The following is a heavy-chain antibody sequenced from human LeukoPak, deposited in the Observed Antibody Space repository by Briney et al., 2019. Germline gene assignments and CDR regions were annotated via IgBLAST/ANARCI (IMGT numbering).Heavy chain of an antibody. Sequence: GGSLRLSCAASGFTFSSFEMNWVRQAPGKGLEWVSYISSSGTTKYHADSVKGRFTIFRDNAKNSLYLQMNSLRAEDTAVYYCARLSYGQNYFDYWGQGTLVTVSS. D-gene: IGHD5-18*01. CDR2: ISSSGTTK. CDR1: GFTFSSFE. J-gene: IGHJ4*02. V-gene: IGHV3-48*03. CDR3: ARLSYGQNYFDY.